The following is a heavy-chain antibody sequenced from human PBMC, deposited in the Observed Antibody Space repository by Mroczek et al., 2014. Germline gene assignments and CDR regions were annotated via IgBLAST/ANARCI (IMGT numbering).Heavy chain of an antibody. CDR2: IYYSGST. D-gene: IGHD2-2*01. CDR3: ASRSTHHDYYYYYYMDV. J-gene: IGHJ6*03. Sequence: QVQLQQWGPGLVKPSETLSLTCTVSGGSISSYYWSWIRQPPGKGLEWIGYIYYSGSTNYNPSLKSRVTISVDTSKNQFSLKLSSVTAADTAVYYCASRSTHHDYYYYYYMDVWGKGTTVTVSS. V-gene: IGHV4-59*01. CDR1: GGSISSYY.